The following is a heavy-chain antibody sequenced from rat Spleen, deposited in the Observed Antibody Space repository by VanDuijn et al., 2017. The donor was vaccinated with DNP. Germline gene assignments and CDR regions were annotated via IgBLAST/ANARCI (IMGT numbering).Heavy chain of an antibody. J-gene: IGHJ3*01. D-gene: IGHD1-2*01. CDR1: DFALTDYN. V-gene: IGHV2-41*01. CDR3: VRPLGYSSYGLAY. Sequence: QVQLRESGPGLVQPSQTLSLTCTIADFALTDYNVHWVRQTPGEGLEWMGVIWNFGGTRYHSALKSRLTITRDNSKNQVFLKMNSLQVEDTATYYCVRPLGYSSYGLAYWGQGTLVTVSS. CDR2: IWNFGGT.